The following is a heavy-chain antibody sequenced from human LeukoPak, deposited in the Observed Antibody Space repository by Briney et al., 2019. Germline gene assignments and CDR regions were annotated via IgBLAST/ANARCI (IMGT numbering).Heavy chain of an antibody. J-gene: IGHJ4*02. V-gene: IGHV3-73*01. Sequence: AGGSLRLSCAVSGFTFSGSAMHWVRQASGKGLEWVGRIRSKANSYAAAYAASVKGRFTISRDDSKNTAYLQMNSLKIEDTAVYYCTWYSSSGWSFDYWGQGVLVTVSS. D-gene: IGHD6-13*01. CDR1: GFTFSGSA. CDR3: TWYSSSGWSFDY. CDR2: IRSKANSYAA.